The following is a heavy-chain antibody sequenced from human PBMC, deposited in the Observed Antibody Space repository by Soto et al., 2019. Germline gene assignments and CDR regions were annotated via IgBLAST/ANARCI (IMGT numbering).Heavy chain of an antibody. CDR3: AGGSVATCDYYYSYMNV. Sequence: GESLKISCQGSGYPFSSYSIGWVRQMPGKGLEWMGIIYPGDSDTRYSTYFQGQVSLSTNKAISTAYLQWRSLRASDTAMYYCAGGSVATCDYYYSYMNVWGKGTTVTVSS. V-gene: IGHV5-51*03. D-gene: IGHD5-12*01. J-gene: IGHJ6*03. CDR2: IYPGDSDT. CDR1: GYPFSSYS.